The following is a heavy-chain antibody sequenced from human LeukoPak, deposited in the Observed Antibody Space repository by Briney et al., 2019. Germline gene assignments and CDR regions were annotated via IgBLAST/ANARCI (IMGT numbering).Heavy chain of an antibody. Sequence: PGGSLRLSCAASGFTVSSNYMSWVRQAPGKGLEWVSVIYSGGSTYYADSVKGRFTISRDNSKNTLYLQMNSLRAEDTAAYYCARVLVVVAATPFDYWGQGTLVTVSS. CDR1: GFTVSSNY. J-gene: IGHJ4*02. CDR3: ARVLVVVAATPFDY. CDR2: IYSGGST. V-gene: IGHV3-66*02. D-gene: IGHD2-15*01.